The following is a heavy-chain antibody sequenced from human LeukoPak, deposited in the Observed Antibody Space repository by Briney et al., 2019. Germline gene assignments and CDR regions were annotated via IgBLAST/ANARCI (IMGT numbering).Heavy chain of an antibody. CDR2: IYHSGST. CDR3: ARRVTIYYYMDV. Sequence: PSETLSLTCAVSGYSISSGYYWGWIRQPPGKGLEWIGSIYHSGSTYYNPSLKSRVTISVDTSKNQFFLKLSSVTAADTAVYYCARRVTIYYYMDVWGKGTTVTVSS. J-gene: IGHJ6*03. V-gene: IGHV4-38-2*01. D-gene: IGHD5-18*01. CDR1: GYSISSGYY.